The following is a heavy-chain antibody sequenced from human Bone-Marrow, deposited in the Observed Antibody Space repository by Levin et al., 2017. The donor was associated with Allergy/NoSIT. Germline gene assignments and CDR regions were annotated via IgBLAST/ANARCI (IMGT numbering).Heavy chain of an antibody. CDR1: GGSFSGYY. D-gene: IGHD3-10*01. Sequence: SETLSLTCAVYGGSFSGYYWSWIRQPPGKGLEWIGEINHSGSTNYNPSLKSRVTISVDTSKNQFSLKLSSVTAADTAVYYCAREKAYYYGSGSYYPFDYWGQGTLVTVSS. J-gene: IGHJ4*02. CDR3: AREKAYYYGSGSYYPFDY. V-gene: IGHV4-34*01. CDR2: INHSGST.